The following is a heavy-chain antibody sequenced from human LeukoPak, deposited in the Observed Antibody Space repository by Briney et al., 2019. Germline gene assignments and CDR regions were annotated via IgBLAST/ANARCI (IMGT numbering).Heavy chain of an antibody. CDR1: GGSMSSYY. CDR3: ARGGPPHYLDV. V-gene: IGHV4-59*01. J-gene: IGHJ6*03. CDR2: INYSGNT. Sequence: SETLSLTCTVSGGSMSSYYWSWIRQPPGKGLEWIGYINYSGNTNYNPSLTSRVTISVDTSKNQFSLNLNSVTAADTAVYYCARGGPPHYLDVWGQGTTVTVSS.